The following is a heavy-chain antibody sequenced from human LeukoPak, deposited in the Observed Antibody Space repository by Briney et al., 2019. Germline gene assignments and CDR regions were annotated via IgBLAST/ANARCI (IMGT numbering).Heavy chain of an antibody. CDR2: IRSKANSYAT. D-gene: IGHD2-2*02. CDR3: TSVVPAAIGYYYYMDV. Sequence: GGSLRLSCAASGFTFSGSVMHWVRQASGKGLEWVGRIRSKANSYATAYAAPVKGRFTISRDDSKNTAYLQMNSLKTEDTAVYYCTSVVPAAIGYYYYMDVWGKGTTVTVSS. CDR1: GFTFSGSV. J-gene: IGHJ6*03. V-gene: IGHV3-73*01.